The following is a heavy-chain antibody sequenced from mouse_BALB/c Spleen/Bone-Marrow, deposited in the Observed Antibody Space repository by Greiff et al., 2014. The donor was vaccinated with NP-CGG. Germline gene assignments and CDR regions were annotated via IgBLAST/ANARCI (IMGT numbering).Heavy chain of an antibody. CDR2: IDPETGGT. Sequence: VQLQQPGAELVRPGASVTLSCKASGYKFTDYEMHWVKQTPVHGLEWIGSIDPETGGTAYNQNFKGKATLTADRSSTTAYMELRNLTSEDSAVYYCTREGIYFGYDVPMDYWGQGTSVTVSS. CDR3: TREGIYFGYDVPMDY. J-gene: IGHJ4*01. D-gene: IGHD2-2*01. V-gene: IGHV1-15*01. CDR1: GYKFTDYE.